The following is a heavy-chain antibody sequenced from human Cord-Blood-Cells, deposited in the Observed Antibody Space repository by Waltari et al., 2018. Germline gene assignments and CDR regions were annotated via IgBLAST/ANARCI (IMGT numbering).Heavy chain of an antibody. CDR3: ASYTTEDNWGPTTPYGMDV. CDR1: GFTFSRYG. Sequence: QVQLVESGGGVVQPGRSMSVCCEASGFTFSRYGLHWVRQAPGTGMEWVAVIWYDGSNKYYADSVKGRFTISRDNSKNTLYLQMNSLRAEDTAVYYCASYTTEDNWGPTTPYGMDVWGQGTTVTVSS. CDR2: IWYDGSNK. D-gene: IGHD7-27*01. J-gene: IGHJ6*02. V-gene: IGHV3-33*01.